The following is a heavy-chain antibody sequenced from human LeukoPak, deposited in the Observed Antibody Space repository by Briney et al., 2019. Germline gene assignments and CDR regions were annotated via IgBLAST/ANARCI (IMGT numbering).Heavy chain of an antibody. D-gene: IGHD3-10*01. CDR1: GFTFSSYG. J-gene: IGHJ4*02. V-gene: IGHV3-30*03. CDR3: ARDHRGVRDYFDY. CDR2: ISYDGSNK. Sequence: PGGSLRLSCAASGFTFSSYGMHWVRQAPGKRLEWVAVISYDGSNKYYADSVKGRFTISRDNSKNTLYLQMNSLRAEDTAVYYCARDHRGVRDYFDYWGQGTLVTVSS.